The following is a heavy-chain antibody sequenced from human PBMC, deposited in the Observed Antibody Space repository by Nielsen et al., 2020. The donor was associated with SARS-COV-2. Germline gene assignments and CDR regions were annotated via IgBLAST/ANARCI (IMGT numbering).Heavy chain of an antibody. CDR3: ASGGTAMVWNNFDY. J-gene: IGHJ4*02. Sequence: GESLKISCAASGFTFSNAWMSWVRQAPGKGLEWVANIKQDGSEKYYVDSVKGRFTISRDNSKSTLYLQMNSVTTEDAAVYYCASGGTAMVWNNFDYWGQGTLVTVSS. CDR1: GFTFSNAW. D-gene: IGHD5-18*01. CDR2: IKQDGSEK. V-gene: IGHV3-7*01.